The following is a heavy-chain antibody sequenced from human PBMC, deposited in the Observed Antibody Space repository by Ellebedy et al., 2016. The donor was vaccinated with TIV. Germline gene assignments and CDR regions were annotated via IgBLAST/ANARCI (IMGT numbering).Heavy chain of an antibody. CDR1: GFTFSSFS. V-gene: IGHV3-21*01. CDR2: ISSSSVNI. CDR3: AKDLGKFPGLFCTGPDH. D-gene: IGHD2-8*02. J-gene: IGHJ1*01. Sequence: GESLKISCAGSGFTFSSFSMSWVRQAPGRGLEWVSSISSSSVNIFYADSVKGRFTISRDNSKNTVYLQMNSLRPEDTAVYYCAKDLGKFPGLFCTGPDHWGQGTLVTVSS.